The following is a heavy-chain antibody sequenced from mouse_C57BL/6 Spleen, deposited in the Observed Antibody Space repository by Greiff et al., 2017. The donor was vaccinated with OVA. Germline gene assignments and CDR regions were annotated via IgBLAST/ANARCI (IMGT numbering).Heavy chain of an antibody. CDR3: AREDYDYDGAY. CDR1: GFTFSDYG. V-gene: IGHV5-17*01. J-gene: IGHJ3*01. D-gene: IGHD2-4*01. CDR2: ISRGSSTI. Sequence: EVKVVESGGGLVKPGGSLKLSCAASGFTFSDYGMHWVRQAPEQGLAWVAYISRGSSTIYYADTVKGRFTLSRDNAKTTLFLQMTSLRSEDTAMYYCAREDYDYDGAYWGQGTLVTVSA.